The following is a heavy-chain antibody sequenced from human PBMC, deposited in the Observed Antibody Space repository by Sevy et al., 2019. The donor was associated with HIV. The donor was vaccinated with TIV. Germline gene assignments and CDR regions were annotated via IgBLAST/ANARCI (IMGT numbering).Heavy chain of an antibody. CDR1: GYTFTSYG. CDR3: ARFNYYGSGSYYKRSYYYCGMDV. J-gene: IGHJ6*02. CDR2: ISAYNGNT. V-gene: IGHV1-18*01. D-gene: IGHD3-10*01. Sequence: ASVKVSCKASGYTFTSYGISWVRQAPGQGLEWMGWISAYNGNTNYAQKLQGRVTRTTDTSTGTAYMELRDLRSDDTAVYYCARFNYYGSGSYYKRSYYYCGMDVWGQGTTVTVSS.